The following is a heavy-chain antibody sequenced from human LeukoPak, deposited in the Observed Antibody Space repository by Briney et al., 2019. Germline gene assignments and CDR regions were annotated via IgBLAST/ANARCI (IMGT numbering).Heavy chain of an antibody. CDR3: ARDTYLRPGDY. J-gene: IGHJ4*02. D-gene: IGHD1-1*01. Sequence: PGGSLRLSCAASGFTFSSYAMHWVRQAPGKGLEWVAVISYDGSNKYYADSVKGRFTISRDNSKNTLYLQMNSLRAEDTAVYYCARDTYLRPGDYWGQGTLVTVSS. V-gene: IGHV3-30*04. CDR1: GFTFSSYA. CDR2: ISYDGSNK.